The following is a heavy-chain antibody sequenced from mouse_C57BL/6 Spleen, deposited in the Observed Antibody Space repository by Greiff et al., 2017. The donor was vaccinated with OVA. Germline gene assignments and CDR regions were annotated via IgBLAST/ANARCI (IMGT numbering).Heavy chain of an antibody. Sequence: VQLQQSGPELVKPGASVKMSCKASGYTFTDYDMNWVKQSPGKSLEWIGVINPENGGTSYNQKFKGKAILTVDKSSSTAYMELSSLTSEDSAASFCARFPSSTSGYAIAYWGQPPSVSVSS. V-gene: IGHV1-19*01. CDR3: ARFPSSTSGYAIAY. CDR1: GYTFTDYD. J-gene: IGHJ4*01. CDR2: INPENGGT. D-gene: IGHD1-1*01.